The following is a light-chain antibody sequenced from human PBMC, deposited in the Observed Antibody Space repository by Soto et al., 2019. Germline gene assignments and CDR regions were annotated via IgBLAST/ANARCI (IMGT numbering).Light chain of an antibody. V-gene: IGLV2-23*01. CDR3: CSYAGSSTYV. Sequence: SVLTQPASVSGSPGQSITISCTGTSTDVGNYNLVSWYQQHPGKAPKLVIYEASKRPSGVSNRLSASKSGNTASLTISGLQAEDEADYYCCSYAGSSTYVFGTGTKVT. J-gene: IGLJ1*01. CDR2: EAS. CDR1: STDVGNYNL.